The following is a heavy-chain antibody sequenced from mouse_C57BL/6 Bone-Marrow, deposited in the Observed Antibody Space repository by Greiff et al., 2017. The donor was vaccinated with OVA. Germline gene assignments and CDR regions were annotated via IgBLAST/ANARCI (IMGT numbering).Heavy chain of an antibody. D-gene: IGHD1-1*01. CDR1: GYTFTDYN. CDR3: ARFYGSTPYYAMDY. Sequence: EVQLQQSGPELVKPGASVKMSCKASGYTFTDYNMHWVKQSHGKSLEWIGYINPNNGGTSYNQKFKGKATLTVNKSSSTAYMELRSLTSEDSAVYYCARFYGSTPYYAMDYWGQGTSVTVSS. CDR2: INPNNGGT. J-gene: IGHJ4*01. V-gene: IGHV1-22*01.